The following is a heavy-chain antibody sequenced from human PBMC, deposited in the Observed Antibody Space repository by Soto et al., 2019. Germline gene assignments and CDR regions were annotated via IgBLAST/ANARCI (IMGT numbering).Heavy chain of an antibody. D-gene: IGHD2-15*01. CDR2: IYSGGST. Sequence: GGSLRLACAASGLTVSSNYMSWVRQAPGKGLEWVSVIYSGGSTYYADSVKGRFTISRHNSKNTLYLQMNSLRAEDTAVYYCARERGMVAATNYYYYYIDVWAKGTTVTVSS. V-gene: IGHV3-53*04. J-gene: IGHJ6*03. CDR3: ARERGMVAATNYYYYYIDV. CDR1: GLTVSSNY.